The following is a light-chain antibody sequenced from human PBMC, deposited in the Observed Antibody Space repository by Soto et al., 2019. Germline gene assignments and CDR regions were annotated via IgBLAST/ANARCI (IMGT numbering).Light chain of an antibody. J-gene: IGKJ2*01. CDR2: GSS. V-gene: IGKV3-20*01. Sequence: EVVLTQSPGTLSLSPGERATLSCRASQSVSNNYLAWYQQKPGQSPKLLIFGSSDRATGIPDRFSGSGSGTDFTLTIISLEPEDSAVYYCQQYGSSPPYTFGQGTKLEIK. CDR3: QQYGSSPPYT. CDR1: QSVSNNY.